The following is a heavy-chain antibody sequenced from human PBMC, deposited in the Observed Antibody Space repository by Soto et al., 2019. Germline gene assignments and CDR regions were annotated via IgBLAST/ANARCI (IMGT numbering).Heavy chain of an antibody. V-gene: IGHV1-3*01. D-gene: IGHD3-22*01. CDR1: GYSFTRYS. CDR3: GRDSKWDDTSVGMDV. J-gene: IGHJ6*02. Sequence: ASVKVSCKASGYSFTRYSIHWVRQAPGQSLEWMGWTNAGNGNTKYSQKFQGRVTITRDTSASTAYMELSSQRSEDTSVYYCGRDSKWDDTSVGMDVWGQGTKVTVSS. CDR2: TNAGNGNT.